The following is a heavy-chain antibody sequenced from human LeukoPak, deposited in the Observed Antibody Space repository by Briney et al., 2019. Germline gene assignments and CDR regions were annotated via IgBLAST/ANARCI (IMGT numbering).Heavy chain of an antibody. Sequence: ASMKVSCKASGGTFSSYAISWVRQAPGQGLEWMGGIIPIFGTANYAQKFQGRVTITADESTSTAYMELSSLRSEDTAVYYCARDHSSGLYYFDYWGQGTLVTVSS. CDR2: IIPIFGTA. J-gene: IGHJ4*02. CDR1: GGTFSSYA. D-gene: IGHD6-19*01. CDR3: ARDHSSGLYYFDY. V-gene: IGHV1-69*13.